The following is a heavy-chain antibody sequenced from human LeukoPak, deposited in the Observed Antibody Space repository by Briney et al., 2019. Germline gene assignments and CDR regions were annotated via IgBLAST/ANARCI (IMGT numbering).Heavy chain of an antibody. CDR1: GFTFSSYG. V-gene: IGHV3-74*01. CDR3: LTILEATIDAFDI. D-gene: IGHD1-26*01. CDR2: INPDDEST. J-gene: IGHJ3*02. Sequence: PGGSLRLSCAASGFTFSSYGMHWVRQAPGKGLEGVSRINPDDESTSYADSVRGRFTISRDNAKNTLYLQMNSLRAEDTAVYYCLTILEATIDAFDIWGQGTMVTVSS.